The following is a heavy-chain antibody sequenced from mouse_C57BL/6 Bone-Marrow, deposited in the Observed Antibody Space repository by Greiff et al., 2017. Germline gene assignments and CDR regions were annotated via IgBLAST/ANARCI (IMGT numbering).Heavy chain of an antibody. Sequence: QVQLQQPGAELVMPGASVKLSCKASGYTFTSYWMPWVKQRPGQGLEWIGEIDPSDSYTNYNQKFKGKSTLTVDKSSSTAYMQLSSLTSEDSAVYYCARAYDYLAWFAYWGQGTLVTVSA. V-gene: IGHV1-69*01. CDR1: GYTFTSYW. J-gene: IGHJ3*01. CDR2: IDPSDSYT. D-gene: IGHD2-4*01. CDR3: ARAYDYLAWFAY.